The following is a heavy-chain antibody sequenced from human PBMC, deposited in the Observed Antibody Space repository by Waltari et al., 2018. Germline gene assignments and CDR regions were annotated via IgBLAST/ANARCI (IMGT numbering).Heavy chain of an antibody. J-gene: IGHJ4*02. D-gene: IGHD3-9*01. CDR1: GYTFTSYH. CDR2: INAGKGNT. Sequence: QVQLVQSGAEVKKPGASVKVSCKASGYTFTSYHMHWVRQAPEQRLEWRGWINAGKGNTKESQKFHVRLVMTRDTSASTAYMELSSLRSEDTAVYYCARDYDIVTGKIGFFDYWGQGTLVTVSS. V-gene: IGHV1-3*01. CDR3: ARDYDIVTGKIGFFDY.